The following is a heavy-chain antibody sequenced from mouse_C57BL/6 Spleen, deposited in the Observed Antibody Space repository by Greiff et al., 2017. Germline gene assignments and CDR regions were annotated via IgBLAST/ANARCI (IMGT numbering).Heavy chain of an antibody. V-gene: IGHV1-69*01. CDR3: ARSGEGFAY. CDR1: GYTFTGYW. J-gene: IGHJ3*01. CDR2: IDPSDSYS. Sequence: QVQLQQPGAELVMPGASVKLSCKASGYTFTGYWMHWVKQRPGQGLEWIGDIDPSDSYSNYNQKFKGKATLTVDKSSSTAYMQLSSLTSEDSAVYYCARSGEGFAYWGAGTLVTVSA.